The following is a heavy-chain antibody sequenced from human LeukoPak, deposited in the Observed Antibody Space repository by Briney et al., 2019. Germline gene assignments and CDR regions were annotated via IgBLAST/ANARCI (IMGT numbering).Heavy chain of an antibody. CDR3: ARGGRGYYDSSGSYGIDY. J-gene: IGHJ4*02. V-gene: IGHV1-8*01. CDR1: GYTFTSYD. Sequence: GASVKVSCKASGYTFTSYDINWVRQATGQGLEWMGLMNPNSGNTGYAQKFQGRVTMTRNTSISTAYMELSSLRSEDTAVYYCARGGRGYYDSSGSYGIDYWGQGTLVTVSS. CDR2: MNPNSGNT. D-gene: IGHD3-22*01.